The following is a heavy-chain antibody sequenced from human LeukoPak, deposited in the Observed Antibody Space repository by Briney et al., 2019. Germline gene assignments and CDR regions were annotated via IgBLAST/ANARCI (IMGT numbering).Heavy chain of an antibody. D-gene: IGHD3-22*01. V-gene: IGHV3-30*18. CDR3: AKEDYYDSSGYYLPFTLWD. CDR2: ISYDGSNK. CDR1: GFTFSSYG. Sequence: GRSLRRSCAASGFTFSSYGMHWVRQAPGKGLEWVAVISYDGSNKYYADSVKGRFTISRDNSKNTLYLQMNSLRAEDTAVYYCAKEDYYDSSGYYLPFTLWDWGQGTLVTVSS. J-gene: IGHJ4*02.